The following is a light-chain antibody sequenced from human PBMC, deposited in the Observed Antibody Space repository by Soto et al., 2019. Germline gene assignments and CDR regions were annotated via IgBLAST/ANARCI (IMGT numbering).Light chain of an antibody. CDR2: SDD. Sequence: MVTISCSGSSSNIGSNAVSWYQHFPGTAPKVLIYSDDQRPSGVPDRFSGSKSGTSASLAISGLQAEDEADYFCAAWGDSLNTWVFGGGTKVTVL. CDR1: SSNIGSNA. CDR3: AAWGDSLNTWV. V-gene: IGLV1-44*01. J-gene: IGLJ3*02.